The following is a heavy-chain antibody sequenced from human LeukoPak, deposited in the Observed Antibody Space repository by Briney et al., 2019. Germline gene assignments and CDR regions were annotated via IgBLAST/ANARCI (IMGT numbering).Heavy chain of an antibody. D-gene: IGHD3-22*01. Sequence: GGSLRLSCAASGFTFSSYAMSWVRQAPGKGLEWVAVISYDGSNKYYADSVKGRFTISRDNSKNTLYLQMNSLRAEDTAVYYCAKDNSYDSSGYPWYYFDYWGQGTLVTVSS. CDR1: GFTFSSYA. J-gene: IGHJ4*02. CDR2: ISYDGSNK. CDR3: AKDNSYDSSGYPWYYFDY. V-gene: IGHV3-30*18.